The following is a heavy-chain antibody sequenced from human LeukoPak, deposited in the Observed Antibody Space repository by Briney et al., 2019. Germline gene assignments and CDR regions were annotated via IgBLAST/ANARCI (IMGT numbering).Heavy chain of an antibody. CDR3: ARHSTHSSSWFFDY. D-gene: IGHD6-13*01. Sequence: PSETLSLTCTVSGGSISSYYWSWIRQPAGKGLEWIGRIYTSGSTNYNPSLKSRVTISVDTSKNQFSLKLSSVTAADTAVYYCARHSTHSSSWFFDYWGQGTLVTVSS. CDR1: GGSISSYY. V-gene: IGHV4-4*07. CDR2: IYTSGST. J-gene: IGHJ4*02.